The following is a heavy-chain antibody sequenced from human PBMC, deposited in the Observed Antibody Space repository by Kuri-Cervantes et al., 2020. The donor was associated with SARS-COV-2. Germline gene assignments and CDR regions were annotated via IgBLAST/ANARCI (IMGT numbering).Heavy chain of an antibody. D-gene: IGHD3-22*01. CDR2: IIPIFGTA. J-gene: IGHJ6*03. CDR1: GGTFSSYA. V-gene: IGHV1-69*13. CDR3: ALGYWGSGYPRNYYYMDV. Sequence: SVKVSCRASGGTFSSYAISWVRQAPGQGLEWMGGIIPIFGTANYAQKFQGRVTITADESTSTAYMELSSLRSEDTAVYYCALGYWGSGYPRNYYYMDVWGKGTTVTVSS.